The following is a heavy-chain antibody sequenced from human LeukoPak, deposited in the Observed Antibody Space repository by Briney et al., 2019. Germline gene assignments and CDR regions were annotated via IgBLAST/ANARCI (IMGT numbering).Heavy chain of an antibody. Sequence: SETLSLTCAVYGGSFSGYYWSWIRQPPGKGLEWIGEINHSGSTNYNPSLKSRVTISVDTSKNQFSLKLSSVTAADTAVYYCARGGPLTYDIVVVVAATHMFDYWGQGTLVTVSS. D-gene: IGHD2-15*01. V-gene: IGHV4-34*01. CDR1: GGSFSGYY. J-gene: IGHJ4*02. CDR3: ARGGPLTYDIVVVVAATHMFDY. CDR2: INHSGST.